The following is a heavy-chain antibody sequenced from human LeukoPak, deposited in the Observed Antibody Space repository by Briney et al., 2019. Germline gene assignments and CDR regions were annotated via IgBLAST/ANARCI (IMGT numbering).Heavy chain of an antibody. V-gene: IGHV4-59*01. D-gene: IGHD3-9*01. CDR3: ARTSPATPLLRYFAGSSTPMDV. J-gene: IGHJ6*02. CDR1: GGSISSYY. Sequence: PSETLSLTCTVSGGSISSYYWSWIRQPPGKGLEWIGYIYYSGSTNYNPSLKSRVTISVDTSKNQFSLKLSSVTAADTAVYYCARTSPATPLLRYFAGSSTPMDVWSQGTTVTASS. CDR2: IYYSGST.